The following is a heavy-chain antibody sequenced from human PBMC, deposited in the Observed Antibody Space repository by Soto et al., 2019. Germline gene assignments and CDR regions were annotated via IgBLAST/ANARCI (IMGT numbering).Heavy chain of an antibody. Sequence: ASVKVSCKASGYTFTSYAMHWVRQTPGQRLEWMGWINAGNGNTKYSQKFQGQVTISADRSINTAYLRWSSLKASDTATYYCARRMNFGRWEIVTTAWDYWGQGTLVTVSS. V-gene: IGHV1-3*01. CDR1: GYTFTSYA. CDR3: ARRMNFGRWEIVTTAWDY. D-gene: IGHD4-17*01. CDR2: INAGNGNT. J-gene: IGHJ4*02.